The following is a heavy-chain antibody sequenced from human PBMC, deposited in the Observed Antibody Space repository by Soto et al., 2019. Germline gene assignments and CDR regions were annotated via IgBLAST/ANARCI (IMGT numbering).Heavy chain of an antibody. CDR2: INPNSGGT. J-gene: IGHJ4*02. CDR1: GYTFTGYY. D-gene: IGHD2-2*01. Sequence: ASVKVSCKASGYTFTGYYMHWVRPAPGQGLEWMGWINPNSGGTNYAQKFQGRVTMTRDTSISTAYMELSRLRSDDTAVYYCARMLEDIVVVPAATGKFDYWGQGTLVTVSS. CDR3: ARMLEDIVVVPAATGKFDY. V-gene: IGHV1-2*02.